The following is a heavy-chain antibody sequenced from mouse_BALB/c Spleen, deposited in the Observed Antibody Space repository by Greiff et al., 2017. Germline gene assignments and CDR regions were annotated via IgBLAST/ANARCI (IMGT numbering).Heavy chain of an antibody. CDR2: IDPANGNT. CDR3: ARWLLFYYAMDY. CDR1: GFNIKDTY. D-gene: IGHD2-3*01. V-gene: IGHV14-3*02. Sequence: VQLKQSGAELVKPGASVKLSCTASGFNIKDTYMHWVKQRPEQGLEWIGRIDPANGNTKYDPKFQGKATITADTSSNTAYLQLSSLTSEDTAVYYCARWLLFYYAMDYWGQGTSVTVSS. J-gene: IGHJ4*01.